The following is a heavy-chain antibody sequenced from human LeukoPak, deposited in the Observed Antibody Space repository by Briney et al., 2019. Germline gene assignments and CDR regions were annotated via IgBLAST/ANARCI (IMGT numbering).Heavy chain of an antibody. CDR2: IYYSGST. D-gene: IGHD4-23*01. V-gene: IGHV4-59*08. Sequence: PSETLSLTCTVPGGSISSYYWSWIRQPPGKGLEWIGYIYYSGSTNYNPSLKSRVTISVDTSKNQFSLKLSSVTAADTAVYYCARQGNSDAFDIWGQGTMVTVSS. J-gene: IGHJ3*02. CDR1: GGSISSYY. CDR3: ARQGNSDAFDI.